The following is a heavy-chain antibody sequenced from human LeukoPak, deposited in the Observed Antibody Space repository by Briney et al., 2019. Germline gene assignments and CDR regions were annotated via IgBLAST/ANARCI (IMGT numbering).Heavy chain of an antibody. CDR2: IYPGDSDT. CDR1: GCGFTSYW. CDR3: ARSIAARPDYYYYYGMDV. D-gene: IGHD6-6*01. V-gene: IGHV5-51*01. Sequence: GESLKISCKGSGCGFTSYWIGWGRQMPGKGLEWMGIIYPGDSDTRYSPSFQGQVTISADKSISTAYLQWSSLKASDTAMYYCARSIAARPDYYYYYGMDVWGQGTTVTASS. J-gene: IGHJ6*02.